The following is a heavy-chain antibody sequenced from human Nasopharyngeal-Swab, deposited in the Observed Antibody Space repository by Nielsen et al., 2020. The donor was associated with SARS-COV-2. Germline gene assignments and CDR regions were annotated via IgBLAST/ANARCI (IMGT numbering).Heavy chain of an antibody. V-gene: IGHV4-34*01. Sequence: RQAPGKGLEWIGEINHSGSTNYNPSLKSRVTISVDTSKNQFSLKLSSVTAADTAMYYCARGRASYYYYGMDVWGQGTTVTVSS. J-gene: IGHJ6*02. CDR3: ARGRASYYYYGMDV. CDR2: INHSGST.